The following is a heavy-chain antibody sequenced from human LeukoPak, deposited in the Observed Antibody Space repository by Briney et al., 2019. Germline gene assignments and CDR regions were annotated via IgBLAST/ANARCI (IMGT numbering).Heavy chain of an antibody. D-gene: IGHD3-22*01. CDR1: GFTFSNYW. CDR2: IKQDGSEK. J-gene: IGHJ4*02. V-gene: IGHV3-7*01. Sequence: PGGSLRLSCAASGFTFSNYWMTWVRQAPGKGLEWVANIKQDGSEKYYVDSVKGRFTISRDNAKNSLDLQMNTLRAEDTAVYYCARDRSGHYYDSSGYSYTRKEVGSFDYWGQGTLVTVSS. CDR3: ARDRSGHYYDSSGYSYTRKEVGSFDY.